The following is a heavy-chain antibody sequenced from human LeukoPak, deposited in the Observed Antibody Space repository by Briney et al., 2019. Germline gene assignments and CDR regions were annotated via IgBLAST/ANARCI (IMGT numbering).Heavy chain of an antibody. J-gene: IGHJ3*02. V-gene: IGHV1-46*01. CDR1: GYIFTRHY. D-gene: IGHD2-8*01. Sequence: ASVKVSCKASGYIFTRHYMNWVRQAPGQGLEWMGKINPSSGGTGYAQKFQGRVTMTRDTSTSTVYMELTSLRSEDTAVYYCARDGLYCTNGVCSSDIWGQGTLVTVSS. CDR3: ARDGLYCTNGVCSSDI. CDR2: INPSSGGT.